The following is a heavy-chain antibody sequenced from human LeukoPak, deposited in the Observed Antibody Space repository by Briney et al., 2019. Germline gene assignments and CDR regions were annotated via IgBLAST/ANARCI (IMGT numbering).Heavy chain of an antibody. Sequence: GGSLRLSCAASGFNFNNYMMNWVRQAPGKGLEWVSAISGSGSYTYYADSVKGRFTISRDNSKNTLSLQVNSLRAEDTAIYYCAKCVRNSGYIFDSWGQGTLVTVSS. CDR3: AKCVRNSGYIFDS. V-gene: IGHV3-23*01. CDR1: GFNFNNYM. J-gene: IGHJ4*02. D-gene: IGHD3-22*01. CDR2: ISGSGSYT.